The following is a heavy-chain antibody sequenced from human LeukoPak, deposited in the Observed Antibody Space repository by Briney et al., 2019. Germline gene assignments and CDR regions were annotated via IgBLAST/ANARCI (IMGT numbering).Heavy chain of an antibody. J-gene: IGHJ3*02. CDR2: IKRDGSEK. CDR3: ARDSYWLGGTIGAFDI. V-gene: IGHV3-7*01. Sequence: GESLRLSCAASGFTFTDYWMSWVRQAPGKGLEWVANIKRDGSEKYYVDSVKGRFTISRDNAKNSLYLQINSLRTEDTAVYYCARDSYWLGGTIGAFDIWGQGTMVTVSS. D-gene: IGHD3-10*01. CDR1: GFTFTDYW.